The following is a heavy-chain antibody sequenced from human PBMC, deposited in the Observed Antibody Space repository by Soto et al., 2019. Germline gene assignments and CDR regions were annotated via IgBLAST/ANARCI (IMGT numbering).Heavy chain of an antibody. CDR1: GYTFTSYA. J-gene: IGHJ6*02. D-gene: IGHD3-22*01. Sequence: QVPLVQSGAEVKKPGASVKVSCKSSGYTFTSYAVHWVRQAPGQRLEWMAWINAGNGKTKYSQKFQGRVTITRDTSASTAYLELGSLRSEDTAVYFCARDFSLEVSSGYSDYYYYGMDVWGQGTTVTVSS. CDR3: ARDFSLEVSSGYSDYYYYGMDV. V-gene: IGHV1-3*01. CDR2: INAGNGKT.